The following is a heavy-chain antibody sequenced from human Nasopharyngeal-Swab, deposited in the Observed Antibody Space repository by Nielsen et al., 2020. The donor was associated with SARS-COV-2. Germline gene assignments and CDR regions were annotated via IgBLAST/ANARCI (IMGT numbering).Heavy chain of an antibody. Sequence: GSATVFCKAAGDTFTSYDMHWVRQAPGQRLEWMGWINAGNGNTKYSQKFQGRVTITRDTSASTAYMELSSLRSEDTAVYYCATRRQTGPWRDWGQGTLVTVSS. D-gene: IGHD7-27*01. CDR1: GDTFTSYD. CDR2: INAGNGNT. J-gene: IGHJ4*02. CDR3: ATRRQTGPWRD. V-gene: IGHV1-3*01.